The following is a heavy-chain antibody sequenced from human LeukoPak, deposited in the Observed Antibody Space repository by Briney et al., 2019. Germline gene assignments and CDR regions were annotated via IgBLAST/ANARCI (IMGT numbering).Heavy chain of an antibody. CDR1: GGSFSGYY. D-gene: IGHD6-19*01. Sequence: SETLSLTCAVYGGSFSGYYWSWIRQPPGKGLEWMGEINHSGSTNYNPSLKSRVTISVDTSKNQFSLKLSSVTAADTAVYYCARGRYSSGWYADYFDYWGQGTLVTVSS. V-gene: IGHV4-34*01. CDR2: INHSGST. J-gene: IGHJ4*02. CDR3: ARGRYSSGWYADYFDY.